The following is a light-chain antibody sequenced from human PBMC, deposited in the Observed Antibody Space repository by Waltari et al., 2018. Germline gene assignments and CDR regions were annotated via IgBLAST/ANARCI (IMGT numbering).Light chain of an antibody. CDR2: WAS. J-gene: IGKJ4*01. Sequence: DIVMTQSPDSLAVSLGERATINCKSSQSVLYSSNNKNKLAWYQQKPGKPPQLLIYWASTRESGVPDRFSGSGSGTDFTLTISSLQAEDVAVYYCQQYYSSPLTFGGGTKVEIK. CDR1: QSVLYSSNNKNK. V-gene: IGKV4-1*01. CDR3: QQYYSSPLT.